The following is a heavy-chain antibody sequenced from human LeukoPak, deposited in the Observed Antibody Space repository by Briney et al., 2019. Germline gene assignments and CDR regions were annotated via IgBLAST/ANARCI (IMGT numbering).Heavy chain of an antibody. CDR3: ARIRNRYSPSSYFDY. V-gene: IGHV4-59*01. Sequence: PSETLSLTCTVSGGSISSYYWSWIRQPPGKGLGWIGYIYYSGSTNYNPSLKIRVTISVDTSKTQFSLKLSSVTAADTAVYYCARIRNRYSPSSYFDYWGQGTLVTVSS. CDR2: IYYSGST. D-gene: IGHD5-18*01. CDR1: GGSISSYY. J-gene: IGHJ4*02.